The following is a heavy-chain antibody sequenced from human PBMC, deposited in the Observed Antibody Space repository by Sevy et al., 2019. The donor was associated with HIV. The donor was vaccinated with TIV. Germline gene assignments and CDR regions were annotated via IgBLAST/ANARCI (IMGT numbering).Heavy chain of an antibody. CDR2: ISYDGSNK. D-gene: IGHD2-2*01. J-gene: IGHJ6*02. CDR3: AREGDLGYCSSTSCLQYFYYGMDV. V-gene: IGHV3-30*04. Sequence: GGSLRLSCAASGFTFSSYAMHWVRQAPGKGLEWVAVISYDGSNKYYADSVKGRFTISRDNSKNTLYLQMNSLRAEDTAGYYCAREGDLGYCSSTSCLQYFYYGMDVWGQGTTVTVSS. CDR1: GFTFSSYA.